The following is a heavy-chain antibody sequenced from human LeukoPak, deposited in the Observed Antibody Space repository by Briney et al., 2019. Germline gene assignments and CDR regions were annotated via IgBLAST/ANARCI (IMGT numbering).Heavy chain of an antibody. CDR2: IYSGGST. D-gene: IGHD3-22*01. J-gene: IGHJ4*02. CDR3: ARVPNYYDSSLDY. Sequence: GGSLRLSCAASGFTASSNYMSWVRQAPGKGLEWVSVIYSGGSTYYADSVKGRFTISRDNSKNTLYLQMNSLRAEDTAVYYCARVPNYYDSSLDYWGQGTLVTVSS. CDR1: GFTASSNY. V-gene: IGHV3-66*01.